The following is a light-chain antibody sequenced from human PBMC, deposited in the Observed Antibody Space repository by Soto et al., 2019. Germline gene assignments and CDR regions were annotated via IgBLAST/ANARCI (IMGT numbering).Light chain of an antibody. J-gene: IGKJ1*01. Sequence: DIQMTQSPSILSASVGDRVTITCRASQSIRSWLAWYQQKPGKAPKLLIYDAYSLESGVPSRFSGRRSGTEFTLTIRSLQPEDFATYFCQEYNNYPWTFGQGTKVDIK. CDR3: QEYNNYPWT. CDR2: DAY. V-gene: IGKV1-5*01. CDR1: QSIRSW.